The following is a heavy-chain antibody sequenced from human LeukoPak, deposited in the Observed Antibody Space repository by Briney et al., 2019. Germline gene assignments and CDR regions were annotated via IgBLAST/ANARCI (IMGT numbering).Heavy chain of an antibody. J-gene: IGHJ4*02. D-gene: IGHD6-6*01. Sequence: SQTLSLTCAISGDSVSSNSATWNWVRQSPSRGLEWLGRTYYRSKWYNDYAVSVKSRITINPDTSKNQFSLQLNSVTPEDTAVYYCARSLAESTADYFDYWGQGTLVTVSS. CDR1: GDSVSSNSAT. CDR2: TYYRSKWYN. V-gene: IGHV6-1*01. CDR3: ARSLAESTADYFDY.